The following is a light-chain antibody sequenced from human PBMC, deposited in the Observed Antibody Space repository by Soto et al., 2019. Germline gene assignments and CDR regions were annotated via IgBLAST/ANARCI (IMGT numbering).Light chain of an antibody. CDR2: NES. Sequence: QSVLTQPPSASGTPGQRVTISCSGSYSNIGTNTVNWYQQLPGAAPKLLIYNESQRPSGVPDRFSGSKPGTSASLAIGGLQSEDEADDYCAAWDGGLNVVLFGGGTKVTVL. J-gene: IGLJ3*02. CDR3: AAWDGGLNVVL. CDR1: YSNIGTNT. V-gene: IGLV1-44*01.